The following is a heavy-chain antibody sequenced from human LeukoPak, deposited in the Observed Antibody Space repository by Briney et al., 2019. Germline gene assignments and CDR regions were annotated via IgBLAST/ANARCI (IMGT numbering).Heavy chain of an antibody. CDR2: INRDGSEE. D-gene: IGHD1-26*01. Sequence: GGSLRLSCAASGFTFSSYWMSWVRQAPGKGLEWVANINRDGSEEYYVDSVKGRFTISRDNAKNSLYLQMNSLRAEDTAVYYCASLVGTTRAFDYWGQGTLVTVSS. J-gene: IGHJ4*02. CDR1: GFTFSSYW. V-gene: IGHV3-7*01. CDR3: ASLVGTTRAFDY.